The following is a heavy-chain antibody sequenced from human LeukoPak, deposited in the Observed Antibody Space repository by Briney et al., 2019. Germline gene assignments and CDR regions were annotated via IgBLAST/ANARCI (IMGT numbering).Heavy chain of an antibody. CDR3: AKGRITMIVVVTPVDY. CDR2: ISGSGGST. D-gene: IGHD3-22*01. Sequence: GSLRLSCAASGSTFSSYAMSWVRQAPGKGLEWVSAISGSGGSTYYADSVKGRFTISRDNSKNTLYLQMNSLRAEDTAVYYCAKGRITMIVVVTPVDYWGQGTLVTVSS. V-gene: IGHV3-23*01. J-gene: IGHJ4*02. CDR1: GSTFSSYA.